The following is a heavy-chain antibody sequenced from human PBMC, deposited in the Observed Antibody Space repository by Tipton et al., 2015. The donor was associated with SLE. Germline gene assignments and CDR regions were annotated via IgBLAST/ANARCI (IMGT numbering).Heavy chain of an antibody. CDR3: ARQSMAARPDFDF. CDR1: GDSITSYY. V-gene: IGHV4-59*01. D-gene: IGHD6-6*01. J-gene: IGHJ4*02. CDR2: IYYNGHT. Sequence: TLSLTCTVSGDSITSYYWNWIRQPPGKGLEWIGYIYYNGHTNYSPSLKSRVTLSVDTSKNQFSLTLSSVTAADTAVYYCARQSMAARPDFDFWGQGTLVTVSS.